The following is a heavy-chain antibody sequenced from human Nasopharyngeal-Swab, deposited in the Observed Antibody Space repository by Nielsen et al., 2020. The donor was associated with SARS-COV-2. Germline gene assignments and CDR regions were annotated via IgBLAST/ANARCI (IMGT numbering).Heavy chain of an antibody. J-gene: IGHJ3*02. CDR3: ARRGGTAGSDAFDI. Sequence: WIRQPPGKGLEWMGIIYPGDSDTRYSPSFQGQVTISADKSISTAYLQWSSLKASDTAMYYCARRGGTAGSDAFDIWGQGTMVTVSS. D-gene: IGHD6-13*01. V-gene: IGHV5-51*01. CDR2: IYPGDSDT.